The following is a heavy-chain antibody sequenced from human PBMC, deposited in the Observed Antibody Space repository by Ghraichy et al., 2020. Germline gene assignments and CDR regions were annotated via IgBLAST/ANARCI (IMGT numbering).Heavy chain of an antibody. D-gene: IGHD2-2*01. CDR2: IKGDGSEK. Sequence: GGSLRLSCAASEFTFSSYWMSWVRQAPGKGLEWVANIKGDGSEKYYVDSVKGRFTISRDNAKNSLYLQMNSLRAEDTALYYCARNGAGVAPAAAPYYYYGMDVWGQGTSVTVSS. J-gene: IGHJ6*02. V-gene: IGHV3-7*01. CDR3: ARNGAGVAPAAAPYYYYGMDV. CDR1: EFTFSSYW.